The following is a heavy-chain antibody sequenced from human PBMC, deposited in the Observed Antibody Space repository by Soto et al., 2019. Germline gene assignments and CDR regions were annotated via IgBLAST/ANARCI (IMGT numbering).Heavy chain of an antibody. CDR3: VRLGFVGEGDF. Sequence: EVQLVESGGGLVQPGGSLRLSCATSGFTFSGYWIHWVRQVPGEGLEWVSRIDGSATNTDYAESVKGRFAISRDFAKSTVFLQMDSLRAEDTAVYHCVRLGFVGEGDFWGRGILVTVSS. V-gene: IGHV3-74*01. D-gene: IGHD1-26*01. CDR1: GFTFSGYW. J-gene: IGHJ4*02. CDR2: IDGSATNT.